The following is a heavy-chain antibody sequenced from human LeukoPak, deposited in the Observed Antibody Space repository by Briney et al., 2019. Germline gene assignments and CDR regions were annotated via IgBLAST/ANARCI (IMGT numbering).Heavy chain of an antibody. Sequence: ASVKVSCKASGHTFTGYYMHWVRQAPGQGLEWMGWINPNSGGTNYAQKFQGRVTMTRDTSISTAYMELSRLRSDDKAVYYCARGVAYDNPPAEIDYWGQGTLVTVSS. D-gene: IGHD3-22*01. CDR3: ARGVAYDNPPAEIDY. V-gene: IGHV1-2*02. J-gene: IGHJ4*02. CDR1: GHTFTGYY. CDR2: INPNSGGT.